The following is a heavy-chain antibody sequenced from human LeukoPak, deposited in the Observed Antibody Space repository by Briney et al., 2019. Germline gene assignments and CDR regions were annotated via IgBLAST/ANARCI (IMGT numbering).Heavy chain of an antibody. CDR2: IKQDGSEK. J-gene: IGHJ4*02. Sequence: GGSLRLSCAASGFTFSSYWMSWVRQAPGKGLEWVANIKQDGSEKYYVDSVKGRFTISRDNAKNSLYLQMNSLRAEDTAVYYCAKEEYSYGPDFDYWGQGTLVTVSS. CDR1: GFTFSSYW. D-gene: IGHD5-18*01. V-gene: IGHV3-7*03. CDR3: AKEEYSYGPDFDY.